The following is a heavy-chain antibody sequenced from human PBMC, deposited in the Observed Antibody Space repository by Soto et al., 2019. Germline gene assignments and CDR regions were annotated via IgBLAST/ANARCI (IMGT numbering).Heavy chain of an antibody. CDR3: AKEVHCGGGSCSWSEGFEY. D-gene: IGHD2-15*01. CDR2: ISYEGSRT. Sequence: QVQLVESGGGVVQPGRSLRLSCAACGFIFSSYGMHWVRQAPGKGLEWVPVISYEGSRTYYADSVKGRFTITRDNSKNTLYLQMNSMRPEDTAVYYCAKEVHCGGGSCSWSEGFEYWGHGPLLTVS. J-gene: IGHJ4*01. CDR1: GFIFSSYG. V-gene: IGHV3-30*18.